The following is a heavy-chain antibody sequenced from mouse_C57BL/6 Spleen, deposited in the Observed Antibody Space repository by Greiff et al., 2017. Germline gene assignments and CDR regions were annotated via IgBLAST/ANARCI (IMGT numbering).Heavy chain of an antibody. V-gene: IGHV1-50*01. Sequence: QVQLQQSGAELVKPGASVKLSCKASGYTFTSYWMQWVKQRPGQGLEWIGEIDPSDSYTNYNQKFKGKATLTVDTSSSTAYMQLSSLASEDSAVYDGASRGRGDYWGQGTTLTVSS. J-gene: IGHJ2*01. CDR3: ASRGRGDY. D-gene: IGHD3-3*01. CDR1: GYTFTSYW. CDR2: IDPSDSYT.